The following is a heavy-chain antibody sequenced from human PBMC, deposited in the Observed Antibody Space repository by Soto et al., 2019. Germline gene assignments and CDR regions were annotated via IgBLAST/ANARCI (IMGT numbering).Heavy chain of an antibody. Sequence: VQLVESGGGVVQPGRSLRLSCAASGFTFSSYGMHWVRQAPGKGLEWVAVIWYDGSNKYYADSVKGRITISRDNSKNTLYLQMNSLRAEDTAVYYCARDDITGTYDAFDIWGQGTMVTVSS. J-gene: IGHJ3*02. D-gene: IGHD1-20*01. CDR2: IWYDGSNK. CDR3: ARDDITGTYDAFDI. V-gene: IGHV3-33*01. CDR1: GFTFSSYG.